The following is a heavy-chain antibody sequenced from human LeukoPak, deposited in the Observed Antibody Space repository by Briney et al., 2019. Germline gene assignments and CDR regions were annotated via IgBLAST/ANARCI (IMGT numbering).Heavy chain of an antibody. CDR1: GYTFTSYD. V-gene: IGHV1-8*01. CDR3: AAVFDSSGENQYFQH. CDR2: MNPNSGGT. J-gene: IGHJ1*01. D-gene: IGHD3-22*01. Sequence: ASVKVSCKASGYTFTSYDINWVRQATGQGLEWMGWMNPNSGGTNYAQKFQGRVTMTRDMSTSTAYMELSSLRSEDTAVYYCAAVFDSSGENQYFQHWGQGTLVTVSS.